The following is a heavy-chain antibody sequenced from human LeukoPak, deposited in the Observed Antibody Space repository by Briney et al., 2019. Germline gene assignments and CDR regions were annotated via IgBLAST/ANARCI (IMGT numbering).Heavy chain of an antibody. V-gene: IGHV3-23*01. CDR2: ISDSGGNT. Sequence: GGSLRLSCAASGFTFSSYAMGWVRQTPGKGLEWVSMISDSGGNTFYADSVKGRFTVSRDNSKNTVYLQTNSPRAEDTAVYFCAKVWFGEKTFDYWGQGTLVTVSS. CDR3: AKVWFGEKTFDY. D-gene: IGHD3-10*01. J-gene: IGHJ4*02. CDR1: GFTFSSYA.